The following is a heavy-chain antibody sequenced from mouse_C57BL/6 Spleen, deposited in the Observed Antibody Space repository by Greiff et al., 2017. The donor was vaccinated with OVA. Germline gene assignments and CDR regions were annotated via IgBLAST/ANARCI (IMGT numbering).Heavy chain of an antibody. J-gene: IGHJ3*01. CDR2: LSGGGGNT. V-gene: IGHV5-9*01. D-gene: IGHD2-3*01. CDR1: GFTFSSYT. Sequence: DVTLVESGGGLVKPGGSLKLSCAASGFTFSSYTMSWVRQTPETRLEWVATLSGGGGNTYYPDSVKGRFTIARDNAKNTLYLQMSRLRYEDTALYYCARGWFLRGQGTLVTVSA. CDR3: ARGWFL.